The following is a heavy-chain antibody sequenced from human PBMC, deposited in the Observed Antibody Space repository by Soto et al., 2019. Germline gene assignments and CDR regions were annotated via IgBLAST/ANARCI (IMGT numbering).Heavy chain of an antibody. J-gene: IGHJ2*01. V-gene: IGHV3-48*02. CDR2: ISSSSKTI. CDR1: GFTFSTYS. D-gene: IGHD3-22*01. CDR3: ARGSYYYDSSGYYWYFDL. Sequence: EVQLVESGGGLVQPGGSLRLSCAASGFTFSTYSMNWVRQAPGKGLEWVSYISSSSKTIYYADSVKGRFTISRGNAKISLYLQMNSLRDEDTAVYYCARGSYYYDSSGYYWYFDLWGRGTLVTVSS.